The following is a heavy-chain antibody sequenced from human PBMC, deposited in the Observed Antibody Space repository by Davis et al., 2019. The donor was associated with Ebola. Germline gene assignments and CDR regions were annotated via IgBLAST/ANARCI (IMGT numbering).Heavy chain of an antibody. CDR3: ARSNYCSSTSCYLLGGAGGMDV. CDR1: GYTFTGYY. CDR2: INPNSGGT. D-gene: IGHD2-2*01. Sequence: AASVKVSCKASGYTFTGYYMHWVRQAPGQGLEWMGWINPNSGGTNYAQKFQGWVTMTRDTSISTAYMELSRLRSDDTAVYYCARSNYCSSTSCYLLGGAGGMDVWGQGTTVTVSS. V-gene: IGHV1-2*04. J-gene: IGHJ6*02.